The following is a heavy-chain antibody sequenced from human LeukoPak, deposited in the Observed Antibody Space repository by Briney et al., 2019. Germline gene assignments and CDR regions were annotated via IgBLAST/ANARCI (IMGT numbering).Heavy chain of an antibody. J-gene: IGHJ4*02. Sequence: GGSLRLSCAASGFTFSSYSMNWVRQAPGKGLEWVSSISSSSSYIYYADSVKGRFTISRENAKNSLYLQMNSLRAEDTAVYYCARDRGGRHRQIGSDYWGQGTLVTVSS. V-gene: IGHV3-21*01. CDR2: ISSSSSYI. D-gene: IGHD3-16*01. CDR3: ARDRGGRHRQIGSDY. CDR1: GFTFSSYS.